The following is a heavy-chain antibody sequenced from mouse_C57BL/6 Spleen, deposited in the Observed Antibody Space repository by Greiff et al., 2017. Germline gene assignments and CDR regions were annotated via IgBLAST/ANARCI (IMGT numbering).Heavy chain of an antibody. J-gene: IGHJ3*01. V-gene: IGHV3-6*01. CDR1: GYSITSGYY. D-gene: IGHD1-1*01. CDR3: ARGLYYYGRPAWFAY. Sequence: EVQLQESGPGLVKPSQSLSLTCSVTGYSITSGYYWNWIRQFPGNKLEWMGYISYDGSNNYNPSLKNRISITRDTSKNQFFLKLNSVTTEDTATYYCARGLYYYGRPAWFAYWGQGTLVTVSA. CDR2: ISYDGSN.